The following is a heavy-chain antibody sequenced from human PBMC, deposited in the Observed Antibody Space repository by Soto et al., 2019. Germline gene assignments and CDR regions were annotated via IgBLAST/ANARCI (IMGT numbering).Heavy chain of an antibody. CDR1: VGSFSDYF. V-gene: IGHV4-34*01. CDR2: INHSGST. D-gene: IGHD2-15*01. CDR3: ASSIVRWFDP. J-gene: IGHJ5*02. Sequence: PSETLSLTCAVYVGSFSDYFWSWLRQPPGKGLEWIGEINHSGSTTYNPALKSRVTISRDTSKNHFSLHLRSVTAADTAVYYCASSIVRWFDPWGQGTLVTVSS.